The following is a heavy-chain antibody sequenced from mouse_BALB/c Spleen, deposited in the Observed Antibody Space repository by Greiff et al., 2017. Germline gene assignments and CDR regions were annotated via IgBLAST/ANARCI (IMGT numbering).Heavy chain of an antibody. CDR2: ISSGGST. V-gene: IGHV5-6-5*01. D-gene: IGHD2-14*01. Sequence: EVKVVESGGGLVKPGGSLKLSCAASGFTFSSYAMSWVRQTPEKRLEWVASISSGGSTYYPDSVKGRFTISRDNARNILYLQMSSLRSEDTAMYYCARGAYYRYENFDYWGQGTTLTVSS. CDR1: GFTFSSYA. CDR3: ARGAYYRYENFDY. J-gene: IGHJ2*01.